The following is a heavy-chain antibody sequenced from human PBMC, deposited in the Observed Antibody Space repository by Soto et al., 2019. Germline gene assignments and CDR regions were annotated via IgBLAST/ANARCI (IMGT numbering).Heavy chain of an antibody. CDR2: IIPIFGTA. D-gene: IGHD6-6*01. CDR3: ARNEYSTTFYYYGMDL. J-gene: IGHJ6*02. V-gene: IGHV1-69*01. CDR1: GGTFSSYA. Sequence: QVQLVQSGAEVKKPGSSVKDSCKASGGTFSSYAITWVRQAPGQGLEWMGRIIPIFGTANYNQKFQGRVTITADESTSTAYMELSSLRSEDTAVYYCARNEYSTTFYYYGMDLWGQGTTVTVSS.